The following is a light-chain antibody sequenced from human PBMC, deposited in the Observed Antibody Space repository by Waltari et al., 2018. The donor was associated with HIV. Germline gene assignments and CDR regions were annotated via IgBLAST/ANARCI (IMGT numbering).Light chain of an antibody. CDR2: GAS. CDR3: QQIFSPPRT. CDR1: QNVINY. J-gene: IGKJ3*01. Sequence: DINMTQSPSSLSASVGDRVTISCRTSQNVINYLNWYHQRPGKAPTLLIFGASTVQDGVSSRFSGSGSGTDFTLSIAGLQPEDIGTYYCQQIFSPPRTFGPGT. V-gene: IGKV1-39*01.